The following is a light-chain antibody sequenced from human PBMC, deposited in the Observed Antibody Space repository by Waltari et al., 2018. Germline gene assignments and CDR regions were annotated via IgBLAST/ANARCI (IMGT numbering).Light chain of an antibody. Sequence: QSALTQPASVSGSPGQSITISCTGTSSDVGGHDYVSWYQQHPGNAPKLMIYVVSKRPSGVSDRFSGSKSGNTASLTISGLQAEDEADYYCSSYTSINTFVFGTGTKVTVL. V-gene: IGLV2-14*01. J-gene: IGLJ1*01. CDR3: SSYTSINTFV. CDR1: SSDVGGHDY. CDR2: VVS.